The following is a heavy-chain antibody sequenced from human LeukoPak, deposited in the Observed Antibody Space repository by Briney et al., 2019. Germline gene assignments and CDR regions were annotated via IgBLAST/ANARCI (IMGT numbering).Heavy chain of an antibody. Sequence: GGSLRLSCAASGLRFSGQYMIWIRQAPGKGLEWVAFISGSGTDTFYADSVKGRFFISKDNTRDSLSLQMTSLRAEDTAVYYCARPAYDFWSGYPNDALDIWGQGTMVTVSS. J-gene: IGHJ3*02. V-gene: IGHV3-11*01. CDR2: ISGSGTDT. CDR3: ARPAYDFWSGYPNDALDI. D-gene: IGHD3-3*01. CDR1: GLRFSGQY.